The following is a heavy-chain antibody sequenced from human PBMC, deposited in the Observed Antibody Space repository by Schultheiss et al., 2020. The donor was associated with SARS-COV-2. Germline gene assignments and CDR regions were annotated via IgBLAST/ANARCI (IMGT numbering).Heavy chain of an antibody. V-gene: IGHV3-30*02. CDR2: IWYDGSNK. D-gene: IGHD1-26*01. CDR3: VCLGGSYPTRPFDY. J-gene: IGHJ4*02. Sequence: GESLKISCAASGFTFSSYGMHWVRQAPGKGLEWVAVIWYDGSNKYYADSVKGRFTISRDNSKNTLYLQMNSLRAEDTAVYYCVCLGGSYPTRPFDYWGQGTLVTVSS. CDR1: GFTFSSYG.